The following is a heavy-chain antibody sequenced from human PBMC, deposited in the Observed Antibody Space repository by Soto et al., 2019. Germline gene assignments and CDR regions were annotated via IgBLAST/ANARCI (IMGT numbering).Heavy chain of an antibody. CDR2: IYYSGST. CDR3: ARHYYDSSGYYWPFDY. J-gene: IGHJ4*02. D-gene: IGHD3-22*01. V-gene: IGHV4-30-4*01. Sequence: SETLSLTCTVSGGSISSGDYYWSWIRQPPGKGLEWIGYIYYSGSTYYNPSLKSRVTISVDTSKNQLSLKLSSVAAADTAVYYCARHYYDSSGYYWPFDYWGQGTLVTVSS. CDR1: GGSISSGDYY.